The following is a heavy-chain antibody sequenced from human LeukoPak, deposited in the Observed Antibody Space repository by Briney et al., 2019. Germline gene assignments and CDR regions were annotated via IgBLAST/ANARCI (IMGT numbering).Heavy chain of an antibody. CDR1: GFTFGDYA. J-gene: IGHJ4*02. CDR3: TTTPPGGYYDSSGYPDY. Sequence: AGGSLRLSCTASGFTFGDYAMSWVRQAPGKGLEWVGFIRSKVYGRTTHYAASVKGRFTISRDDPKSIAYLQLNSLKAEDTGVYYCTTTPPGGYYDSSGYPDYWGQGTLVTVSS. V-gene: IGHV3-49*04. D-gene: IGHD3-22*01. CDR2: IRSKVYGRTT.